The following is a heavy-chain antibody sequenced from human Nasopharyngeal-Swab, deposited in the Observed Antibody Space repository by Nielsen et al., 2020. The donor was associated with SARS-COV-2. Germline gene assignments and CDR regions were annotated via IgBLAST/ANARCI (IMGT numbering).Heavy chain of an antibody. D-gene: IGHD3-10*01. CDR1: GFTFSIYA. CDR2: INDYEDRL. Sequence: GESLKISCSASGFTFSIYAMHWVRQAPGKGLEYVSTINDYEDRLYYADSVKGRFTISRDNSKNTLYLQMNSLRAEDTAVYYCARDRQPQGWAMVRGASQYRDNYYYGMDVWGQGTTVTVSS. V-gene: IGHV3-64*04. CDR3: ARDRQPQGWAMVRGASQYRDNYYYGMDV. J-gene: IGHJ6*02.